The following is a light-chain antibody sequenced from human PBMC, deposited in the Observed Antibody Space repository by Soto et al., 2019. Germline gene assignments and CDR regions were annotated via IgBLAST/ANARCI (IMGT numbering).Light chain of an antibody. J-gene: IGLJ1*01. CDR3: CSYIGSYTSYV. V-gene: IGLV2-11*01. CDR2: DVS. CDR1: SSDVSGYNY. Sequence: QSALTQPRSVSGSPGQSVTISCTGTSSDVSGYNYVSWYQQYPGKAPKLMIYDVSKRPSGVPDRFSGSKSGNTASLIISGLQAEDEADYYCCSYIGSYTSYVFGIGTKLTVL.